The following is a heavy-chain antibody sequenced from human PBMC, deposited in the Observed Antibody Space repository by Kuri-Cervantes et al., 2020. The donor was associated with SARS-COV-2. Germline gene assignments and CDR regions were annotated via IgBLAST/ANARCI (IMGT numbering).Heavy chain of an antibody. D-gene: IGHD6-13*01. CDR2: ISGGGYST. V-gene: IGHV3-23*01. CDR3: AKSGLYTSNWNLFDH. Sequence: GGSLRLSCAVSGYSFSSFALSWVRQAPGKGLEWVSSISGGGYSTYYADSVKGRFTISRDTSQKTLYLQMNSLRADDTALYYCAKSGLYTSNWNLFDHWGQGTLVTVSS. CDR1: GYSFSSFA. J-gene: IGHJ4*02.